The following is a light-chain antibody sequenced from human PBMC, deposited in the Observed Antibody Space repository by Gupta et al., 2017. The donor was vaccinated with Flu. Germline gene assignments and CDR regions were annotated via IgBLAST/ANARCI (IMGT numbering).Light chain of an antibody. J-gene: IGLJ3*02. Sequence: SVLTQPPSASGTPGQRVTISCSGTSSNIGSNTIPWYQKVPGTAPKLLIYANNQRPSGVPDRFSGSKSGTSASLAISGLQSEDEADYYCATWDDSLSGPVFGGGTKVTVL. V-gene: IGLV1-44*01. CDR1: SSNIGSNT. CDR2: ANN. CDR3: ATWDDSLSGPV.